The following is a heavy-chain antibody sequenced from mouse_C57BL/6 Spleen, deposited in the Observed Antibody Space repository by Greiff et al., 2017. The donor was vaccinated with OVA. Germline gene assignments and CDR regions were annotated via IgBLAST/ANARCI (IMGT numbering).Heavy chain of an antibody. D-gene: IGHD1-1*01. CDR1: GYTFTTYP. CDR2: FHPYNDDT. V-gene: IGHV1-47*01. Sequence: VQLQQSGAELVKPGASVKMSCKASGYTFTTYPIEWMKQNHGKSLEWIGNFHPYNDDTKYNEKFKGKATLTVEKSSSTVYLELSRLTSDDSAVYDCAKGVYGSSYGWYFDVWGTGTTVTVSS. CDR3: AKGVYGSSYGWYFDV. J-gene: IGHJ1*03.